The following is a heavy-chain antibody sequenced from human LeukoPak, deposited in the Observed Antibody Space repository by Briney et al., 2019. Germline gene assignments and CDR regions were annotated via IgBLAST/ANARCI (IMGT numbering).Heavy chain of an antibody. J-gene: IGHJ4*02. D-gene: IGHD3-22*01. Sequence: ASVKVSCKASGYTFTSYDINWVRQATGQGLVWMGWMDPNSGNTGYAQKFQGRVTMTRNTSITTAYMELSSLRSEDTAVYYCARGPPYYYDSSGYLNYWGQGTLVTVSS. V-gene: IGHV1-8*01. CDR1: GYTFTSYD. CDR3: ARGPPYYYDSSGYLNY. CDR2: MDPNSGNT.